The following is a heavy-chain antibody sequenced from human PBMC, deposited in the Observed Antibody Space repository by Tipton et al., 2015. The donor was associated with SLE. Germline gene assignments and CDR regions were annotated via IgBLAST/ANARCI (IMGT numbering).Heavy chain of an antibody. CDR1: GGSISSYY. CDR3: ARQSYPGLVVYAHNWFDP. D-gene: IGHD2-8*02. J-gene: IGHJ5*02. Sequence: TLSLTCTVSGGSISSYYWSWIRQPPGKGLEWIGHIYTSGSTNYNPSLKSRVTISVDTSKNQFSLTLSSVTAADTAVYYCARQSYPGLVVYAHNWFDPWGQGTLVTVSS. V-gene: IGHV4-59*08. CDR2: IYTSGST.